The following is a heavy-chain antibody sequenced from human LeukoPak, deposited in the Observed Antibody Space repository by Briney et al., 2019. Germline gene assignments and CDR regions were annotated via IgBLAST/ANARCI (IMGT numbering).Heavy chain of an antibody. V-gene: IGHV3-74*01. CDR3: AKDGAWLRFDD. J-gene: IGHJ4*02. D-gene: IGHD5-12*01. CDR2: INPDGSTT. CDR1: GFTFSNYW. Sequence: PGGSLRLSCAASGFTFSNYWMHWVRQDPGKGLVWVSFINPDGSTTYYADSVEGRFTISRDDSKNTLYLQMNNLRAEDTAVYYCAKDGAWLRFDDWGQGILVTVSS.